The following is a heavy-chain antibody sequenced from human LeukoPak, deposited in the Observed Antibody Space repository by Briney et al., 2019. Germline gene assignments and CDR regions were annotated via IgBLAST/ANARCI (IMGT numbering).Heavy chain of an antibody. D-gene: IGHD4-17*01. J-gene: IGHJ6*02. V-gene: IGHV1-18*01. CDR3: ARVGTVTPYYYYGMDV. CDR2: ISAYNGNT. CDR1: GYTFTSYG. Sequence: ASVTVSCKASGYTFTSYGISWVRQAPGQGLEWMGWISAYNGNTNYAQKLQGRVTMTTDTSTSTAYMELRSLRSDDTAVYYCARVGTVTPYYYYGMDVWGQGTTVTVSS.